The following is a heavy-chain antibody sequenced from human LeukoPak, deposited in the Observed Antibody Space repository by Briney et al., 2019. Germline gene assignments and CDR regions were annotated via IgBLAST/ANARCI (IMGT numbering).Heavy chain of an antibody. Sequence: PSETLSLTCTVSGGSISSSSYYWGWIRQPPGQGLEWIGSIYYSGSTYYNPSLKSRVTISVDTSKNQFSLKLSSMTAADTAVYYCARHLTELRLGELSYEYHFDYWGQGTLVTVPS. CDR1: GGSISSSSYY. CDR2: IYYSGST. J-gene: IGHJ4*02. CDR3: ARHLTELRLGELSYEYHFDY. V-gene: IGHV4-39*01. D-gene: IGHD3-16*02.